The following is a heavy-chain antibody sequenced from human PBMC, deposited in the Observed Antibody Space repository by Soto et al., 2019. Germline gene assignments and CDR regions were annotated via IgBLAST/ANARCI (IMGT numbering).Heavy chain of an antibody. CDR2: ISWNSGSI. CDR1: GFTFDDYA. V-gene: IGHV3-9*01. CDR3: AKARMGLQYSSSSGLDY. Sequence: EVQLVESGGGLVQPGRSLRLSCAASGFTFDDYAMHWVRQAPGKGLEWVSGISWNSGSIGYAYSVKGRFTISRDNAKNSLYLQMNSLRAEDTALYYCAKARMGLQYSSSSGLDYWGQGTLVTVSS. J-gene: IGHJ4*02. D-gene: IGHD6-6*01.